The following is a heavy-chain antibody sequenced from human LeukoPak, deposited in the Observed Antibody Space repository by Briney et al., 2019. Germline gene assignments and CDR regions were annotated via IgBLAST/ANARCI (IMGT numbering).Heavy chain of an antibody. CDR1: GFTFSSSA. Sequence: GGSLRLSCAASGFTFSSSAVSWVRQVPGKGLEWVSGISSSGGSTNYADSVRGRFTISRDNSKNTLYVQMNSLRDEDTALYYSAKDQRWESPHYLDSWGQGTLVTVSS. CDR3: AKDQRWESPHYLDS. CDR2: ISSSGGST. J-gene: IGHJ4*02. D-gene: IGHD1-26*01. V-gene: IGHV3-23*01.